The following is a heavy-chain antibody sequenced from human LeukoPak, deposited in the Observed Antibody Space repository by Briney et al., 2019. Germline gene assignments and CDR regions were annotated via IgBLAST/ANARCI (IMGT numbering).Heavy chain of an antibody. J-gene: IGHJ4*02. D-gene: IGHD4-17*01. CDR2: IYYSGST. V-gene: IGHV4-31*03. Sequence: PSQTLSLTCTVSGGPISSGGYYWSWIRQHPGKGLEWIGYIYYSGSTYYNPSLKSRVTISVDTSKNQFSLKLSSVTAADTVVYYCARLRNGDYDFDYWGQGTLVTVSS. CDR1: GGPISSGGYY. CDR3: ARLRNGDYDFDY.